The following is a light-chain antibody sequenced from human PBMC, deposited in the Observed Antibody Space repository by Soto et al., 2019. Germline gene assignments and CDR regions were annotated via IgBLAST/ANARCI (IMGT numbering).Light chain of an antibody. CDR1: QRITSSF. J-gene: IGKJ1*01. CDR2: GAS. Sequence: RATATVCWKASQRITSSFLTWYQQRPGQAPRLLIYGASNRATGIPDRFSGGGSGTDFTLTISRLEPEDFAVFYCQHHGSSLTWTFGQGTKVDI. V-gene: IGKV3-20*01. CDR3: QHHGSSLTWT.